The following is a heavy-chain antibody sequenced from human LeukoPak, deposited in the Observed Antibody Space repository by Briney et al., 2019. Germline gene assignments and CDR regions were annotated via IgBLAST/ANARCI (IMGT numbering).Heavy chain of an antibody. CDR3: ARGRDFVAFDI. J-gene: IGHJ3*02. CDR2: INADKGDT. CDR1: GYTFKTYT. D-gene: IGHD3/OR15-3a*01. Sequence: ASVKVPCKTSGYTFKTYTIHWVRQAPGQRLEWMGWINADKGDTKYSQNFQGRVTITRDTSATTAYMELSSLKSEDMAVYCCARGRDFVAFDIWGQGTMVTVSS. V-gene: IGHV1-3*01.